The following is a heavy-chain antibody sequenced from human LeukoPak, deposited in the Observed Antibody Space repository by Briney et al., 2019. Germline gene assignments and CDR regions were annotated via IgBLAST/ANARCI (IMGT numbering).Heavy chain of an antibody. J-gene: IGHJ4*02. Sequence: SETLSLTCTVSGGSISSYYWSWIRQPPGKGLEWIGYIYYSGSTNYNPSLKSRVTISVDTSKNQFSLKLSSVTAADTAVYYCANKYYYDSSGYYTFDYWGQGTLVTVSS. CDR2: IYYSGST. D-gene: IGHD3-22*01. V-gene: IGHV4-59*08. CDR1: GGSISSYY. CDR3: ANKYYYDSSGYYTFDY.